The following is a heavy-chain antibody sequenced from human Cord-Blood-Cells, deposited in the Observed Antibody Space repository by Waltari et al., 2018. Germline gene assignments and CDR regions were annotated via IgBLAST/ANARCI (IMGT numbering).Heavy chain of an antibody. D-gene: IGHD2-2*01. Sequence: QLQLQESGPGLVKPSETLSLTCTVSGGSIRSSSYYWGWIRQPPGKGLEWIGSIYYSGTTYYNPSLKCRIVISGDTAKNQFSLKLSSVTAADTAVYYCARHAGTRYQLLYWFDPWGQGTLVTVSS. J-gene: IGHJ5*02. CDR2: IYYSGTT. CDR1: GGSIRSSSYY. CDR3: ARHAGTRYQLLYWFDP. V-gene: IGHV4-39*01.